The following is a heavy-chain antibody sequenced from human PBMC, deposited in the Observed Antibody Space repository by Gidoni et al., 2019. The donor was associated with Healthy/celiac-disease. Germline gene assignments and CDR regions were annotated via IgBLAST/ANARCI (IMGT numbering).Heavy chain of an antibody. CDR1: GGTFSSYA. CDR3: ARSTYYYGSGASTGFDP. CDR2: IIPILGIA. Sequence: QVQLVQSGAEVKKPGSSVKVSCKASGGTFSSYAISWVRQAPGQGLEWMGRIIPILGIANYAQKFQGRVTITADKSTSTAYMELSSLRSEDTAVYYCARSTYYYGSGASTGFDPWGQGTLVTVSS. V-gene: IGHV1-69*04. J-gene: IGHJ5*02. D-gene: IGHD3-10*01.